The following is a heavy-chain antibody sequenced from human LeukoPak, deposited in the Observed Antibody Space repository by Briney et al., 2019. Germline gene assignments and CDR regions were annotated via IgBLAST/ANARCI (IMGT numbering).Heavy chain of an antibody. CDR3: ARKEERYYDFWSGPLDAFDI. CDR1: GGSISSGSYY. J-gene: IGHJ3*02. Sequence: ETSETLSLTCTVSGGSISSGSYYWSWIRQPAGKGLEWIGRIYTSGSTNYNPSLKSRVTISVDTSKNQFSLKLSSVTAADTAVYYCARKEERYYDFWSGPLDAFDIWGQGTMVTVSS. D-gene: IGHD3-3*01. CDR2: IYTSGST. V-gene: IGHV4-61*02.